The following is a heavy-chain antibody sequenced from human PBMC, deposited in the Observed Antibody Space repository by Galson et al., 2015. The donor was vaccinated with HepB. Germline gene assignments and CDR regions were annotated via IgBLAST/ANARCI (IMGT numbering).Heavy chain of an antibody. Sequence: QSGAEVKKPGESLRISCKGSGYSFTSYWISWVRQMPGKGLEWMGRIDPRDSYTNYSPSFQGHVTISADKSISTAYLPWSSLKASDTAMYYCARHFHDSSGYYYAFDIWGQGTMVTVSS. CDR2: IDPRDSYT. J-gene: IGHJ3*02. V-gene: IGHV5-10-1*01. CDR3: ARHFHDSSGYYYAFDI. CDR1: GYSFTSYW. D-gene: IGHD3-22*01.